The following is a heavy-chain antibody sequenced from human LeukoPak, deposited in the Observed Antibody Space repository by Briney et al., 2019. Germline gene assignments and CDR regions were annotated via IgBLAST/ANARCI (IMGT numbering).Heavy chain of an antibody. CDR3: ARAGYYDTSLNWFDP. J-gene: IGHJ5*02. Sequence: SSETLSLTCAVSGGSISSSSYYWGWIRQPPGKGLEWIGSIYYSGSTYYNPSLKSRVTISVDTSKNQFSLKLSSVTAADTAVYYCARAGYYDTSLNWFDPWGQGTLVTVSS. V-gene: IGHV4-39*01. CDR1: GGSISSSSYY. D-gene: IGHD3-22*01. CDR2: IYYSGST.